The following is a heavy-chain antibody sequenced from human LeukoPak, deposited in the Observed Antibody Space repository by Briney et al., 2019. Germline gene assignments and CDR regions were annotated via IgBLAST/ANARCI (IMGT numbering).Heavy chain of an antibody. J-gene: IGHJ4*02. CDR1: GFTFCSYA. CDR3: ARENYYGSGSYYLTYFDY. D-gene: IGHD3-10*01. V-gene: IGHV3-30*04. CDR2: ISYDGSNK. Sequence: PGRSLRLSCAASGFTFCSYAMHWVRQAPGKGLEWVAVISYDGSNKYYADSVKGRFTISRDNSKNTLYLQMNSLRAEDTAVYYCARENYYGSGSYYLTYFDYWGQGTLVTVSS.